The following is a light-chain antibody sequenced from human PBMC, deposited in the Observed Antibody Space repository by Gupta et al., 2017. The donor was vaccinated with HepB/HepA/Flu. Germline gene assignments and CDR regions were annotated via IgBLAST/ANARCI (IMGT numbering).Light chain of an antibody. J-gene: IGKJ1*01. V-gene: IGKV4-1*01. CDR1: QNILFSSNNKNY. CDR3: QQDDSVLRT. Sequence: DTVTTQSPDSLTLSLGERATINCKSSQNILFSSNNKNYLAWYQQKPGQPPKLLISWASTRECGVPDRFSGSGSGTDFTLTISSLQAEDVAVYYCQQDDSVLRTVGQGTKVEIK. CDR2: WAS.